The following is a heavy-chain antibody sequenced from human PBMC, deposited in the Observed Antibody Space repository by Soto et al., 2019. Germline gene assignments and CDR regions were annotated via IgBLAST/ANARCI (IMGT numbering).Heavy chain of an antibody. D-gene: IGHD2-21*02. Sequence: GGSLRLSCAASGFTFSDYYMSWIRQAPGKGLEWVSYISSSSSYTNYADSVKGRFTISRDNAKNSLYLQMNSLRAEDTAVYYCAREAYCGGDCYDYFDYWGQGTLVTVSS. V-gene: IGHV3-11*06. CDR2: ISSSSSYT. CDR3: AREAYCGGDCYDYFDY. J-gene: IGHJ4*02. CDR1: GFTFSDYY.